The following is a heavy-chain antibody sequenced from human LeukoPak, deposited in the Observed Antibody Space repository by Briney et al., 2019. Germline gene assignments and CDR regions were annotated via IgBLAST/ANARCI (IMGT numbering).Heavy chain of an antibody. V-gene: IGHV4-59*02. CDR3: ARVGASYYYDSWAFDY. J-gene: IGHJ4*02. CDR2: IYYSGST. D-gene: IGHD3-22*01. CDR1: GGSVSDYY. Sequence: SETLSLTCNVSGGSVSDYYWSWIRQPPGKGLEWIGYIYYSGSTHYNPSLKSRVTISVDTSKNQFSLKLSSVTAADTAVYYCARVGASYYYDSWAFDYWGQGTLVTVSS.